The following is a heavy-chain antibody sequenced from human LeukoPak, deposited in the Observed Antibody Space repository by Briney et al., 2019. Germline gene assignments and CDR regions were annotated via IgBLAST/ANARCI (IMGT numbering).Heavy chain of an antibody. V-gene: IGHV3-23*01. CDR3: AKDKSSNWYGSRTFDI. CDR2: ISDRGGSR. J-gene: IGHJ3*02. D-gene: IGHD6-13*01. CDR1: GFTFGTYA. Sequence: PGGSLRLSCAASGFTFGTYAMSWVRQAPGKGLEWVSAISDRGGSRYYADSVKGRFTISRDNSKNTLYLQMNSLRAEDTAVYYCAKDKSSNWYGSRTFDIWGQGTMVTVSS.